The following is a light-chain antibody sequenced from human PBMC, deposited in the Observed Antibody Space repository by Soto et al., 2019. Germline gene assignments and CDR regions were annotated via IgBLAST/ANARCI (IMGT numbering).Light chain of an antibody. CDR3: QVWDISSDHRGV. V-gene: IGLV3-21*02. CDR1: NIATKS. Sequence: SYELTQPPSVSVAPGQTARIPCGGNNIATKSVHWYQQKPGQAPVAVVCNDSDRPSGIPERFSGSNSGNTATLTISRVEAGDEADYYCQVWDISSDHRGVFGGGTKLTVL. CDR2: NDS. J-gene: IGLJ3*02.